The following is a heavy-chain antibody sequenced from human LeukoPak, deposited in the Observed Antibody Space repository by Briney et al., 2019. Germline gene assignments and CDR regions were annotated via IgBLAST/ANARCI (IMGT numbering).Heavy chain of an antibody. CDR2: ISSSSSYI. V-gene: IGHV3-21*01. J-gene: IGHJ5*02. CDR3: ASTYYGSGSYPKRYDWFDP. D-gene: IGHD3-10*01. CDR1: GITFSSYS. Sequence: GGSLRLSCAASGITFSSYSMNWVGQAPGKGLEWVSSISSSSSYIYYADSVKGRFTISRDSAKNPLYLQMNSLRAEDTAVYYCASTYYGSGSYPKRYDWFDPWGQGTLVTVSS.